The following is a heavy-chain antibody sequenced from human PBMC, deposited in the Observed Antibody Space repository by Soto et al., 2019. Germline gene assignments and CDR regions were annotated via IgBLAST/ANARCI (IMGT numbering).Heavy chain of an antibody. J-gene: IGHJ6*03. D-gene: IGHD6-6*01. V-gene: IGHV3-23*01. CDR1: AFTFSSYA. CDR2: VSGSGGST. CDR3: AKVPSSYYYCYMDV. Sequence: GVLXLSCAASAFTFSSYAMSWVRQAPGKGLEWVSAVSGSGGSTSYADSVKGRFTISRDNSKNTLYLQMNSLRAEDTAVYYCAKVPSSYYYCYMDVWGKGTTVTVSS.